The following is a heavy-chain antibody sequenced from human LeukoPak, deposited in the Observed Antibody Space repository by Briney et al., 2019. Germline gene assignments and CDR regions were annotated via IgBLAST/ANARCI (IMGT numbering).Heavy chain of an antibody. CDR3: ARDTVIPNNWFDP. V-gene: IGHV1-46*01. CDR1: GYTFTSYY. D-gene: IGHD4-17*01. CDR2: INPSGGST. Sequence: ATVKVSCTASGYTFTSYYMHWVRQAPGQGLEWMGIINPSGGSTSYAQKFQGRVTMTRDTSTSTVYMELSSLRSEDTAVYYCARDTVIPNNWFDPWGQGTLVTVSS. J-gene: IGHJ5*02.